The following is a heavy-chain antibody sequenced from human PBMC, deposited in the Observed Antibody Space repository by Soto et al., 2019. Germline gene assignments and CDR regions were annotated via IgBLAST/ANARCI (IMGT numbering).Heavy chain of an antibody. V-gene: IGHV4-34*01. Sequence: QVQLQQWGAGLLKPSETLSLTCAVYGGSFNDYYWSWIRQPPGKGLEWIGEINHTGHTNYNPSLKSRVTISVDTSKNQFSLNLTSVTAADTAVYYCARSGHLFDYWGQVILVTVSS. D-gene: IGHD3-10*01. CDR2: INHTGHT. J-gene: IGHJ4*02. CDR1: GGSFNDYY. CDR3: ARSGHLFDY.